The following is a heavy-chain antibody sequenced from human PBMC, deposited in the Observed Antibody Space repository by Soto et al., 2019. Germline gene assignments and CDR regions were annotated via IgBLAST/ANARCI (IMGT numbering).Heavy chain of an antibody. D-gene: IGHD2-15*01. CDR3: AGGQYYFDY. V-gene: IGHV3-30*03. Sequence: QVQLVESGGGVVQPGRSLRLSCAASGFPFSSYGMHWVRQAPGKGLEWVAHISYDGSNKHYTDSVKGRFTISRDNSKKMLYLQISSLRAEDTAVYYCAGGQYYFDYCGQGTRVSVSS. J-gene: IGHJ4*02. CDR2: ISYDGSNK. CDR1: GFPFSSYG.